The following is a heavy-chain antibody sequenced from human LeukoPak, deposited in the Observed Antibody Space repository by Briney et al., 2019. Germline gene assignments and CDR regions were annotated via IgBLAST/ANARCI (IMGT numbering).Heavy chain of an antibody. CDR1: GFTFSSYS. J-gene: IGHJ4*02. CDR3: ARKLRATVTAYFSDFDY. V-gene: IGHV3-21*01. CDR2: ISSSSSYI. Sequence: GGSLRLSCAASGFTFSSYSMNWVRQAPGKGLEWVSSISSSSSYIYYADSVKGRFTISRDDAKHSLYLQMDSLRAEDTAVYYCARKLRATVTAYFSDFDYWGQGTLVTVSS. D-gene: IGHD2-21*02.